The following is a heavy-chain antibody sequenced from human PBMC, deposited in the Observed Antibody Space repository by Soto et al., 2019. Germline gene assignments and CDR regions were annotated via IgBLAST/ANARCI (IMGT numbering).Heavy chain of an antibody. V-gene: IGHV4-34*01. J-gene: IGHJ5*02. CDR1: GGSFSGYY. CDR2: INHSGST. CDR3: ARWTTTFRDLWFDP. D-gene: IGHD2-15*01. Sequence: PSETLSLTCAVYGGSFSGYYWSWIRQPPGKGLEWIGEINHSGSTNYNPSLKSRVTISVDTSKNQFSLKLSSVTAADTAVYYCARWTTTFRDLWFDPWGLGTLVTVSS.